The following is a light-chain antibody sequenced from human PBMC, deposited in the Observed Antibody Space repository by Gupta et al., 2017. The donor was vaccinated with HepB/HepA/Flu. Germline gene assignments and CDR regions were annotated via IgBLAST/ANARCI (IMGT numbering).Light chain of an antibody. Sequence: SYELTQPPSLSVSPGQTASITCSGDALPKQYVYWYQQKPGQAPVLVMFKDRERPSGIPERFSGSSSGTAVTLTISGVQVEDEADYYCQSSDSSGTYVVFGGGT. CDR3: QSSDSSGTYVV. J-gene: IGLJ2*01. V-gene: IGLV3-25*03. CDR2: KDR. CDR1: ALPKQY.